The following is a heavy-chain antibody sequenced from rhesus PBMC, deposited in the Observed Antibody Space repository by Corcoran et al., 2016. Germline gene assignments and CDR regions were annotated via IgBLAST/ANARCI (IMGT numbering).Heavy chain of an antibody. Sequence: QVQLQESGPGLVKPSETLSLTCTVSGGSISSGSYYWNWIRQPPGTGLEWIGYITYRGSTNYNPSLKSRVSISMDTSKNQFSLELRSVTAADTALYYCARAGPYSDHAESFELWGRGAQVIVSS. J-gene: IGHJ1*01. V-gene: IGHV4-122*02. CDR1: GGSISSGSYY. D-gene: IGHD5-24*01. CDR3: ARAGPYSDHAESFEL. CDR2: ITYRGST.